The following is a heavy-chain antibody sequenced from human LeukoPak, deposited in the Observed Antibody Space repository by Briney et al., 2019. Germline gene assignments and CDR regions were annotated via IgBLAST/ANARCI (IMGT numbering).Heavy chain of an antibody. CDR2: ISAYNGNT. J-gene: IGHJ4*02. Sequence: ASVKVSCKASGYTFTSSGISWVRQAPGQGLEWMGWISAYNGNTNYAQKLQGRVTITTHTSTSTAYMELRSLRSDDTAVYYCAREGTYYYDSSAYPFDYWGQGTLVTVSS. V-gene: IGHV1-18*01. CDR3: AREGTYYYDSSAYPFDY. CDR1: GYTFTSSG. D-gene: IGHD3-22*01.